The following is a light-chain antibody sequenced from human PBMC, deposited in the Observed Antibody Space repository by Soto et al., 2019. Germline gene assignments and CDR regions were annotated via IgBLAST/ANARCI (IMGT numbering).Light chain of an antibody. J-gene: IGLJ1*01. V-gene: IGLV2-14*03. CDR2: GVT. CDR1: HNDIGTYDY. CDR3: SLFNSNRIYV. Sequence: QSVLTQPTSVSGSPGQSITISCTGNHNDIGTYDYVSWYQQHPGRAPRLIIHGVTTRPSGISGRFSASKSGLTASLTISGLQPEDEADYYCSLFNSNRIYVFGPGTK.